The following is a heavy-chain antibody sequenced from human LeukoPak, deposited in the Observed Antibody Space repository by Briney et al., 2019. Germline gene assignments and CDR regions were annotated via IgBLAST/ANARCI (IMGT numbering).Heavy chain of an antibody. CDR1: GDSISSYY. CDR2: IYTSGST. D-gene: IGHD3-3*01. J-gene: IGHJ5*02. Sequence: SETLSLPCTVSGDSISSYYWTWLRQPPGKGLEWIGYIYTSGSTNYNPSLKSRLTISIDTSTNQFSLKLSSVTAADTAVYYCAGGFWSGYYTSWGQGTLVTVSS. V-gene: IGHV4-4*09. CDR3: AGGFWSGYYTS.